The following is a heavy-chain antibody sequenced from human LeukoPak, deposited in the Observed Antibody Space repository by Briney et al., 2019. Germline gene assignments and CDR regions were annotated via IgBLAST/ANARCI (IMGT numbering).Heavy chain of an antibody. V-gene: IGHV4-61*02. CDR1: GGSISSGSYY. J-gene: IGHJ4*02. CDR3: ARDSPPAYCSGGSCYFDY. Sequence: SETLSLTCTVSGGSISSGSYYWSWIRQPAGKGLEWIGRIYTSGSTDYNPSLKSRVTISKDTSKNEFSLKLSSVTAADTAVYYCARDSPPAYCSGGSCYFDYWGQGTLVTVSS. CDR2: IYTSGST. D-gene: IGHD2-15*01.